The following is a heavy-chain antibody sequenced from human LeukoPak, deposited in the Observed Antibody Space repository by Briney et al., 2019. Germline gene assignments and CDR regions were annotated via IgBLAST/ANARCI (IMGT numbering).Heavy chain of an antibody. Sequence: PGGSLRLSCAASGFTFSSYGMHWVRQAPGKGLEWVAFIRYDGSNKYYADSVKGRFTISRDNAKNSLYLQMNSLRAEDTAVYYCAREWYEWELLHGTHDAFDIWGQGTMVTVSS. J-gene: IGHJ3*02. CDR1: GFTFSSYG. D-gene: IGHD1-26*01. CDR3: AREWYEWELLHGTHDAFDI. CDR2: IRYDGSNK. V-gene: IGHV3-30*02.